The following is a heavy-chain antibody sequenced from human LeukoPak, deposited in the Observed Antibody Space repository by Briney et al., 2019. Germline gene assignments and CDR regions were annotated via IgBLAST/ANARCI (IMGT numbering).Heavy chain of an antibody. J-gene: IGHJ3*02. CDR2: IYTSGSA. D-gene: IGHD1-1*01. Sequence: PSETLSLTCTVSGGSISSYYWSWIRQPAGKGLEWIGRIYTSGSANYNPSLKSRVTISVDTSKNQFSLKLSSVTAADTAVYYCATSYDAAFDIWGQGTMVTVSS. CDR3: ATSYDAAFDI. CDR1: GGSISSYY. V-gene: IGHV4-4*07.